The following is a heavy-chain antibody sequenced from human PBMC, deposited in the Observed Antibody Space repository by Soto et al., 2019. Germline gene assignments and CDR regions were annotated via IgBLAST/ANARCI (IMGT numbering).Heavy chain of an antibody. Sequence: SETVSLTCIVSGRSMKSGAYSWSWVRQHPVNGLEWIGHISYFGGTHPNRCLQSRLAISIDTSKNQFSLRLSWVTAADTALYYSTTIREYCTGGICSPFDYWGQGTQVTVSS. V-gene: IGHV4-31*03. CDR2: ISYFGGT. CDR1: GRSMKSGAYS. J-gene: IGHJ4*02. D-gene: IGHD2-15*01. CDR3: TTIREYCTGGICSPFDY.